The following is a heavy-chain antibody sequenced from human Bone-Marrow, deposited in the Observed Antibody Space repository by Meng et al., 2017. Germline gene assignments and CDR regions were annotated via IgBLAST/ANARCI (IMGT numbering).Heavy chain of an antibody. V-gene: IGHV1-18*01. J-gene: IGHJ1*01. Sequence: QVKLVQSGAEVKKPGASVKFSCKASGDTFTSYGISWVRQDPGQGLEWMGWISAYNGNTNYAQKLQGRVTMTTDTSTSTAYMELRSLRSDDTAVYYCASSAAGTVQYFQHWGQGTLVTVSS. CDR3: ASSAAGTVQYFQH. CDR2: ISAYNGNT. D-gene: IGHD6-13*01. CDR1: GDTFTSYG.